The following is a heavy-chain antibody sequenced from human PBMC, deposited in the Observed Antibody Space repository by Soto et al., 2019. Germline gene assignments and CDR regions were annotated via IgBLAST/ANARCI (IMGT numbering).Heavy chain of an antibody. CDR3: AHRRDGGTNYWYFDL. J-gene: IGHJ2*01. D-gene: IGHD2-15*01. CDR1: GFSLSTSGVG. V-gene: IGHV2-5*02. CDR2: IYWDDDK. Sequence: QITLKESGPTLVKPTQTLTLTCTFSGFSLSTSGVGVGWIRQPPGKALEWLALIYWDDDKRYSPSLKSRLTITKDTSKNQVVLTMTTLDPVDTATYYCAHRRDGGTNYWYFDLWGRGTLVTVSS.